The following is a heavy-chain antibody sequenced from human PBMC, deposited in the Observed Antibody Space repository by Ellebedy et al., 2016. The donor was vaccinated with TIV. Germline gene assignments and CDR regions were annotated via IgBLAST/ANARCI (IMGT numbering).Heavy chain of an antibody. CDR2: MNPNSGST. CDR1: GYTFTDYD. Sequence: AASVKVSCKASGYTFTDYDINWVRQASGQGLEWLGWMNPNSGSTGYAQKFQGRVTLTRDTSINTAYMELRSLTSEDTAVYNCANNLARTGDFDYWGQGTLVTVSS. CDR3: ANNLARTGDFDY. V-gene: IGHV1-8*01. J-gene: IGHJ4*02. D-gene: IGHD7-27*01.